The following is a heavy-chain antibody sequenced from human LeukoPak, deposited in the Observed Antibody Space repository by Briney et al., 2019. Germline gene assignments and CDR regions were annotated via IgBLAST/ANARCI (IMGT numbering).Heavy chain of an antibody. D-gene: IGHD2-21*01. Sequence: GGSLRLSCAASGISFSNFWMSWVRQAPEKGLEWGAHIKQDGSKKHYVDSVKGRFTISRDNVENALYLPMTSLRVDDSAIYYCAAVPXDRCDGDXCYPVFXYWGRG. CDR1: GISFSNFW. V-gene: IGHV3-7*01. J-gene: IGHJ4*02. CDR3: AAVPXDRCDGDXCYPVFXY. CDR2: IKQDGSKK.